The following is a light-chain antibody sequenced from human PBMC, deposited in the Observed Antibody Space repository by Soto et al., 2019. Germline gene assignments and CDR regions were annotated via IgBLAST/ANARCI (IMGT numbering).Light chain of an antibody. Sequence: QSVLTQPPSASGSPGQSVTISCTGTSSDVGGYNYVSWYQQHPGKAPKLMIYEVSKRPSGVPDRFSGSKSGNTASLTVSGLQAEDEADYYCSSYAGSNNLVFGGGTQLPLL. CDR1: SSDVGGYNY. CDR2: EVS. V-gene: IGLV2-8*01. CDR3: SSYAGSNNLV. J-gene: IGLJ2*01.